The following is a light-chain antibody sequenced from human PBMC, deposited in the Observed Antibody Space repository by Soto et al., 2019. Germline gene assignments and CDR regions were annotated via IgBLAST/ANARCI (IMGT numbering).Light chain of an antibody. V-gene: IGKV1-5*03. Sequence: DIQMTQSPSTLSGSVGDRVTITCRASQTISSWLAWYQQKPGKAPKLLIYKASTLKSGVPSRFSGSGSGTEFTLTISSLQPEDVATYYGQRTYNAPPWTFGQGTKVDIK. J-gene: IGKJ1*01. CDR2: KAS. CDR3: QRTYNAPPWT. CDR1: QTISSW.